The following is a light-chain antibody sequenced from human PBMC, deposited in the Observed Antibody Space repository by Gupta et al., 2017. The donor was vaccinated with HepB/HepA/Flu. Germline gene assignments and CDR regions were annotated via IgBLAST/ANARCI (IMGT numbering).Light chain of an antibody. V-gene: IGKV3-20*01. Sequence: DIVLTQFPGTLSLSPGERATLPCRASQSVRSNYLAWYQQKPGQAPRLLIYGASSRATGIPDRFSGSGSGTDFTLTISRLESEDSAVYYCHEYESSSRTFGQGTKVEIK. CDR1: QSVRSNY. J-gene: IGKJ1*01. CDR3: HEYESSSRT. CDR2: GAS.